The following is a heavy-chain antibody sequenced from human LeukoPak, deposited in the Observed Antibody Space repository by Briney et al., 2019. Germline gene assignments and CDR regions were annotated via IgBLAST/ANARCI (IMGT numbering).Heavy chain of an antibody. J-gene: IGHJ4*02. CDR2: IWYDGSKK. V-gene: IGHV3-33*01. D-gene: IGHD4/OR15-4a*01. Sequence: SGGSLRLSCAASGFTFRDYGMHWVRQAPGKGLEWVAVIWYDGSKKYYADSVKGRFTISRDNSKNTLYLQMNSLRAEDTAVYYCTRRDGDNDRGFDYWGQGTLVTVSS. CDR3: TRRDGDNDRGFDY. CDR1: GFTFRDYG.